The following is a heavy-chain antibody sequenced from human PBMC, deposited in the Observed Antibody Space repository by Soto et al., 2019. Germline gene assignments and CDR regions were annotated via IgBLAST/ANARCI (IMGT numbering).Heavy chain of an antibody. CDR2: INHSGST. D-gene: IGHD3-16*01. CDR1: GGSFSAYH. V-gene: IGHV4-34*01. J-gene: IGHJ6*02. CDR3: ARGMGAENTFYYYFGMDV. Sequence: PSETLSLTCAVYGGSFSAYHWSWIRQPPGKGLEWIGEINHSGSTKYNPSLKSRVTISVDTSKNQFSLKLSSVTVADTAVYYCARGMGAENTFYYYFGMDVWGQGTTVTVSS.